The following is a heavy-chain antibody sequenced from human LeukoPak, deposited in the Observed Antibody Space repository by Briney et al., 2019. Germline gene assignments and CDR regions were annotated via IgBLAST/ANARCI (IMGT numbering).Heavy chain of an antibody. V-gene: IGHV4-61*02. J-gene: IGHJ4*02. CDR1: GGSISSGSYY. CDR2: IYTSGST. CDR3: ARDQKTMITFGGVIDAFDY. D-gene: IGHD3-16*02. Sequence: SETLSLTCTVSGGSISSGSYYWSWVRQPAGKGLEWIGRIYTSGSTNYNPSLKSIVTISVDTSKNQFSLKLSSVTAADTAVYYCARDQKTMITFGGVIDAFDYWGQGTPVTVSS.